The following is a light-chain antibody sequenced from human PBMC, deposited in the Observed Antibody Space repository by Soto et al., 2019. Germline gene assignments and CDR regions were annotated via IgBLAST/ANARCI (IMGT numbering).Light chain of an antibody. Sequence: QPALTQPPSVSGSPGQSVTISCTGTSTDFVSYNRVSWYQQPPGTAPKPIIYEASNRPSGVPDRFSGSKSGNTASLTISGLQAADEADYYCSLYTSENTYVFGTGTKVTVL. J-gene: IGLJ1*01. CDR2: EAS. CDR3: SLYTSENTYV. CDR1: STDFVSYNR. V-gene: IGLV2-18*01.